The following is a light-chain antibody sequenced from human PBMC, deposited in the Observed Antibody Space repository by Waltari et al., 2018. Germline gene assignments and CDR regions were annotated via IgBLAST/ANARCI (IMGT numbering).Light chain of an antibody. V-gene: IGLV2-23*01. Sequence: QSALTQPASVSGSPGQSITISCTGSSSDVGNYNLVSWYQQYPGKAPKLILYEGNKRPAGVSDRFSDSKSRNTASLTISGLRAEDEAHYYCCSYAGSATLVFGGGTKLTVL. J-gene: IGLJ2*01. CDR2: EGN. CDR3: CSYAGSATLV. CDR1: SSDVGNYNL.